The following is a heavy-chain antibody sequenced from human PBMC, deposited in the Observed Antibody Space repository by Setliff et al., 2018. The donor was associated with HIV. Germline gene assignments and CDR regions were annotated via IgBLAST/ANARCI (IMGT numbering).Heavy chain of an antibody. Sequence: ASVKVSCKASGYTFTSDYIHWVRQAPGQGLEWMGIINPAGNPTSYAQKFQGRLTMTRDTSTRTVYLDLSRLASDDTAIYYCARDLYDTSGFLDYWGQGTLVTVS. V-gene: IGHV1-46*01. CDR2: INPAGNPT. CDR1: GYTFTSDY. J-gene: IGHJ4*02. D-gene: IGHD3-22*01. CDR3: ARDLYDTSGFLDY.